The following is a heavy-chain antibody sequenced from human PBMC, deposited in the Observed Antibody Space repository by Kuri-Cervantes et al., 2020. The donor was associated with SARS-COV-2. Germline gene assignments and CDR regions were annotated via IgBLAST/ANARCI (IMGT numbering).Heavy chain of an antibody. CDR1: ETTFPNYD. CDR3: ARHLGVAAAGTTSFSFDY. V-gene: IGHV1-8*01. J-gene: IGHJ4*02. Sequence: ASVKVSCKAPETTFPNYDINWVRQAAGQGLEWMGMVKTDSGNTLYAQIFQGRVTMTRDTSTSTVYLELSSQRSEDIDVYYCARHLGVAAAGTTSFSFDYWGQGTLVTVSS. D-gene: IGHD6-13*01. CDR2: VKTDSGNT.